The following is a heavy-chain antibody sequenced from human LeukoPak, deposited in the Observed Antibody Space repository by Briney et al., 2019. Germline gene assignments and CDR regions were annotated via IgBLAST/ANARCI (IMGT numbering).Heavy chain of an antibody. Sequence: ASVTVSCTISGYSLSDLSIHWVREAPGEGLERMGGFDSENNKMVYSQKFQGRVTMTEDTSADTAYMELTSLRSEDTAVYFCATDRVYRSSGRSWGFFDYWGQGTLVIVSS. V-gene: IGHV1-24*01. CDR3: ATDRVYRSSGRSWGFFDY. D-gene: IGHD6-19*01. CDR1: GYSLSDLS. J-gene: IGHJ4*02. CDR2: FDSENNKM.